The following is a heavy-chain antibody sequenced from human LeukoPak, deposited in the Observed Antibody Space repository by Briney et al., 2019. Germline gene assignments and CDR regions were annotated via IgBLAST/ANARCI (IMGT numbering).Heavy chain of an antibody. J-gene: IGHJ5*02. Sequence: PSETLSLTCTVSSGSISIYSWGWIRQPPGKGLEWIGSIYHGGTTYYNPSLKSRVTISVDTSKNQFSLRLSSVTAADTAVYYCARGQARLAWFDPWGQGTLVTVSS. CDR2: IYHGGTT. V-gene: IGHV4-38-2*02. CDR3: ARGQARLAWFDP. CDR1: SGSISIYS. D-gene: IGHD6-19*01.